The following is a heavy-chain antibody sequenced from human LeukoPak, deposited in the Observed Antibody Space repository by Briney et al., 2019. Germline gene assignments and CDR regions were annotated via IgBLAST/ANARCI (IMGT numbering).Heavy chain of an antibody. CDR2: INPSGGST. V-gene: IGHV1-46*01. Sequence: ASVKVSCKASGYTFTSYYMHWVRQAPGQGLEWMGIINPSGGSTSYAQKFQGRVTMTRDMSTSTVYMELSSLRSEDTAVYYCARGSRLWFGELSLPGWFDPWGQGTLVTVSS. D-gene: IGHD3-10*01. J-gene: IGHJ5*02. CDR1: GYTFTSYY. CDR3: ARGSRLWFGELSLPGWFDP.